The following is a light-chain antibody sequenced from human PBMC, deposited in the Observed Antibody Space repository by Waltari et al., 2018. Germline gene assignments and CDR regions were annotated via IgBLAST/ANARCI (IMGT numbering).Light chain of an antibody. CDR3: QTGGHGTWV. V-gene: IGLV4-69*01. Sequence: QLVLTQSPSASASLGASITLTCTLSSGHYSNVIAWLQQLPEKGPRYLMKVNSDGSHSRGNGIPDRFSGTSSGAERYLTIASLQSEDEADYYCQTGGHGTWVFGGGTKLTVL. CDR2: VNSDGSH. J-gene: IGLJ3*02. CDR1: SGHYSNV.